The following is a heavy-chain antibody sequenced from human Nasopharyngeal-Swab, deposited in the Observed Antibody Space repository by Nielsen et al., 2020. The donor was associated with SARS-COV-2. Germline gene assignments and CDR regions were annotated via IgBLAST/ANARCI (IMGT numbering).Heavy chain of an antibody. CDR2: IWYDGSNK. Sequence: GGSLRLSCAASGFTFSSYGMHWARQAPGKGLEWVAVIWYDGSNKYYADSVKGRFTISRDNSKNTLYLQMNSLRAEDTAVYYCARDPPATWYGMDVWGQGTTVTVSS. CDR3: ARDPPATWYGMDV. CDR1: GFTFSSYG. J-gene: IGHJ6*02. V-gene: IGHV3-33*01.